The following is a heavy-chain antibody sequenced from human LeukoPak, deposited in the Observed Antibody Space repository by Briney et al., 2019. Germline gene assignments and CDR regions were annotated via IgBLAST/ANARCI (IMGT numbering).Heavy chain of an antibody. Sequence: SETLSLTCAVYGGSFSGYYWSWIRQPPGKGLEWIGEINHSGSTNYNPSLKSRVTISVDTSKNPLSLKMSSVTAEDTAVYYCAREGPGYCSSTSCPQLDYWGQGTLVTVSS. V-gene: IGHV4-34*01. CDR2: INHSGST. CDR3: AREGPGYCSSTSCPQLDY. D-gene: IGHD2-2*03. CDR1: GGSFSGYY. J-gene: IGHJ4*02.